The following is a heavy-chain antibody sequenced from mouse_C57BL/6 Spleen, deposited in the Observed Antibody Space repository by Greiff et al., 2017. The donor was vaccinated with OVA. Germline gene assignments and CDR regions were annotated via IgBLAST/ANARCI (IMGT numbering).Heavy chain of an antibody. J-gene: IGHJ4*01. Sequence: EVKLVESGGGLVKPGGSLTLSCAASGFTFSDYGMHWVRQAPEKGLEWVAYISSGSSDISYADTVKGRFTISRDNAKNTLFLQMTSLRSEDTAMYYCARSTGDYYAMDYWGQGTSVTVSS. V-gene: IGHV5-17*01. CDR3: ARSTGDYYAMDY. CDR2: ISSGSSDI. CDR1: GFTFSDYG.